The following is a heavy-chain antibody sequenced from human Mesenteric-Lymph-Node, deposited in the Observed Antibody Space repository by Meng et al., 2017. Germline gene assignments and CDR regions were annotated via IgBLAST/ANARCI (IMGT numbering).Heavy chain of an antibody. CDR1: DGFTPSEDYY. V-gene: IGHV4-30-4*01. Sequence: QVRFRRPGPGQGKPSQTLSLTCPVSDGFTPSEDYYWSWIRQPPGKGLEWIGYIHYSGTTYYNPSLKSRIAISLDTSKNQFSLNLNSVTAADAAVYYCARDSPGGYGYFDSWGQGTLVTVSS. J-gene: IGHJ4*02. CDR2: IHYSGTT. CDR3: ARDSPGGYGYFDS. D-gene: IGHD5-12*01.